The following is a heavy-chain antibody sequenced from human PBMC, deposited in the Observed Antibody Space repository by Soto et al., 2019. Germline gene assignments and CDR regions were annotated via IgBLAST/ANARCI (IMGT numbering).Heavy chain of an antibody. CDR1: GGSISSPNW. CDR2: MYPSGSS. J-gene: IGHJ4*02. Sequence: QVQLQESGPGLVKPSETLSLTCAVSGGSISSPNWWGWYRQPPGKGLEWIGEMYPSGSSNRNPSLNSRVTISLDTSKNHFSLKLTSLTAADTAMYYCARDGFDHRTDYWGQGIPVTVSS. V-gene: IGHV4-4*02. CDR3: ARDGFDHRTDY.